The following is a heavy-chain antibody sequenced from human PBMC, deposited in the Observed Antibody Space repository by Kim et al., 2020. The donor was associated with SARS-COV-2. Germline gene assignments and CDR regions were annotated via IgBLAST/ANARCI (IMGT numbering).Heavy chain of an antibody. D-gene: IGHD6-19*01. CDR1: GGSISSSSYY. CDR2: IYYSGST. CDR3: ARHVYMDSSGWYGRYYYYYGMDV. Sequence: SETLSLTCTVSGGSISSSSYYWGWIRQPPGKGLEWIGSIYYSGSTYYNPSLKSRVTISVDTSKNQFSLKLSSVTAADTAVYYCARHVYMDSSGWYGRYYYYYGMDVWGQGTTVTVSS. V-gene: IGHV4-39*01. J-gene: IGHJ6*02.